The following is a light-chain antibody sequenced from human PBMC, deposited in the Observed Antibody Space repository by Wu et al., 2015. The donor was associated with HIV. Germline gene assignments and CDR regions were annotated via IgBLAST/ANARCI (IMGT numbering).Light chain of an antibody. J-gene: IGKJ4*01. CDR1: QSVSSK. V-gene: IGKV3-15*01. CDR3: QQYYDWPPVT. CDR2: DAS. Sequence: EIVLTQSPVTLSVSPGERATLSCRASQSVSSKFAWYQQKPGQAPRLLIYDASTRATGIPARFSGSGPGTEFTLTINNVQSEDIAVYFCQQYYDWPPVTFGGGTKVEIK.